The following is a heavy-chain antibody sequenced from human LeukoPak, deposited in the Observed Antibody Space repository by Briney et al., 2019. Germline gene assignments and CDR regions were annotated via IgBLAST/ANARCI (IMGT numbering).Heavy chain of an antibody. CDR2: IKQDGSEK. CDR1: GFTFSSYW. CDR3: ARAELLEWLYPV. J-gene: IGHJ4*02. D-gene: IGHD3-3*01. Sequence: SGGSLRLSCAAFGFTFSSYWMSWVRQAPGKGLEWVANIKQDGSEKYYVDSVKGRFTISRDNAKNSLYLQMNSLRAEDTAVYYCARAELLEWLYPVWGQGALVTVSS. V-gene: IGHV3-7*01.